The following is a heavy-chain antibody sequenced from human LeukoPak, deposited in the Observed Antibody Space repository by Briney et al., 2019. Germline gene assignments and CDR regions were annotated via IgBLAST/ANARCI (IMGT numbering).Heavy chain of an antibody. CDR2: IRSDRYGGTS. CDR3: TRISSSPAALYYYYMDV. D-gene: IGHD6-6*01. J-gene: IGHJ6*03. V-gene: IGHV3-49*02. Sequence: GGSLRLSCTASGFTFSYNPLNWVRQAPGKGPEWVGLIRSDRYGGTSEYVASVNGRFSISRDDSRNILYLEMNSLRNEDTAVDFCTRISSSPAALYYYYMDVWGKGIPVTVSS. CDR1: GFTFSYNP.